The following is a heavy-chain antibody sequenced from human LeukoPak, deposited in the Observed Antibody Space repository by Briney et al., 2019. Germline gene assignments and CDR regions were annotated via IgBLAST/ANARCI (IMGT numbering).Heavy chain of an antibody. CDR2: ISDSGGST. CDR3: AKRGVVIRVILIGFHKEAHYFES. D-gene: IGHD3-9*01. V-gene: IGHV3-23*01. Sequence: PGGSLRLSCAVSGITLSNYGMSWVRQAPGKGLEWVAGISDSGGSTKYADSVKGRFTISRDNPKNTLILQMNSLRAEDTAVYFCAKRGVVIRVILIGFHKEAHYFESWGRGTLVTVSS. J-gene: IGHJ4*02. CDR1: GITLSNYG.